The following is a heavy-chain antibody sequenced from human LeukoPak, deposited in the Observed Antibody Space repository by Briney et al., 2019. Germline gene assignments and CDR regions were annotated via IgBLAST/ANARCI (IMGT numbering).Heavy chain of an antibody. CDR1: GYTLSNHA. J-gene: IGHJ3*02. Sequence: GASVKVSCKGSGYTLSNHAFSWVRQAPGQGLEWMGWISADNGNTNHAQKFQGRVSLTTDTSTSTAYMELRSLRSEDTAVYYCATDSYGDYDSAFDIWGQGTMVTVPS. CDR2: ISADNGNT. V-gene: IGHV1-18*04. D-gene: IGHD4-17*01. CDR3: ATDSYGDYDSAFDI.